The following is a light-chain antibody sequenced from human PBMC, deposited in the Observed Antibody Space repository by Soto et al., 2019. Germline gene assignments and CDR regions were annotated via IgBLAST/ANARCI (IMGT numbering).Light chain of an antibody. Sequence: QTVVTQPASVYGYPGLSITISCTGTSSDVGGYNYVSWYQQHPGKAPKLMIYDVSNRPAGVSNRFSGSKSGNTASLTNSGLQADDEADYYCSSYTSSSKVFGEGTKLTVL. CDR1: SSDVGGYNY. V-gene: IGLV2-14*01. CDR3: SSYTSSSKV. J-gene: IGLJ2*01. CDR2: DVS.